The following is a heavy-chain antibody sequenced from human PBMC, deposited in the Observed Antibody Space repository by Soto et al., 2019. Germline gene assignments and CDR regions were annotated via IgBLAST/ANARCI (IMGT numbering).Heavy chain of an antibody. J-gene: IGHJ4*02. D-gene: IGHD4-4*01. CDR2: IYYSGST. V-gene: IGHV4-39*01. Sequence: SETLSLTCTVSGGSISSSSYYWGWIRQPPGKGLEWIGSIYYSGSTYYNPSLKSRVTISVDTSKNQFSLKLSSVTAADTAVYYCARLMTTVRTWDYWGQGTLVTVSS. CDR1: GGSISSSSYY. CDR3: ARLMTTVRTWDY.